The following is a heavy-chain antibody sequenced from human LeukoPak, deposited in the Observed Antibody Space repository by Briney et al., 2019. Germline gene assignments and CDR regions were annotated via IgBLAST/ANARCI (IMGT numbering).Heavy chain of an antibody. D-gene: IGHD2/OR15-2a*01. V-gene: IGHV4-34*01. CDR2: INHSGST. J-gene: IGHJ4*02. Sequence: SETLSLTCAVYGGSFSGYYGSWIRQPPGKGLEWIGEINHSGSTNYNPSLKSRVTISVDTSKNQFSLKLSSVTAADTAVYYCAGHHPRNTVDFWGQGTLVTVSS. CDR3: AGHHPRNTVDF. CDR1: GGSFSGYY.